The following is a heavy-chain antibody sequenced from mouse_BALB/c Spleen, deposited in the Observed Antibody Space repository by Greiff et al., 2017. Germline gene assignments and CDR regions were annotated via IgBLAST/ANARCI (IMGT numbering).Heavy chain of an antibody. Sequence: QVQLQQSGAELVRPGASVTLSCKASGYTFTDYEMHWVKQTPVHGLEWIGAIDPETGGTAYNQKFKGKATLTADKSSSTAYMELRSLTSEDSAVYYCTRWGIRGFAYWGQGTLVTVSA. D-gene: IGHD2-4*01. CDR1: GYTFTDYE. J-gene: IGHJ3*01. V-gene: IGHV1-15*01. CDR2: IDPETGGT. CDR3: TRWGIRGFAY.